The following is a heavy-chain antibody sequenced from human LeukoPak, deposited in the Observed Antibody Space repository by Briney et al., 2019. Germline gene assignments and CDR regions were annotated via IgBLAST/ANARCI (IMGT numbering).Heavy chain of an antibody. CDR1: GFTFSSYA. CDR2: ISGSGGST. CDR3: AKESTVTPGNVNWFDP. Sequence: GGSLRLSCAASGFTFSSYAMSWVRQAPGKGLEWVSAISGSGGSTYYAESVKGRFTISRDNSRNTLYLRMKSLRAEDTAMYYCAKESTVTPGNVNWFDPWGQGTLVTVSS. D-gene: IGHD4-17*01. J-gene: IGHJ5*02. V-gene: IGHV3-23*01.